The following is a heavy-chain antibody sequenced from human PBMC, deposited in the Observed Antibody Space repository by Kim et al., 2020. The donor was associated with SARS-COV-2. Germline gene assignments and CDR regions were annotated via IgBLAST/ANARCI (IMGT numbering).Heavy chain of an antibody. CDR3: AKFSHGRSPVGGYFQH. V-gene: IGHV3-23*01. Sequence: GGSLRLSCAASGFTFSSYAMSWVRQAPGKGLEWVSAISGSGGSTYYADSVKDRFTISRDNSKNTLYLQMNSLRAEDTAVYYCAKFSHGRSPVGGYFQHWGQGTLVTVSS. CDR2: ISGSGGST. J-gene: IGHJ1*01. CDR1: GFTFSSYA. D-gene: IGHD1-26*01.